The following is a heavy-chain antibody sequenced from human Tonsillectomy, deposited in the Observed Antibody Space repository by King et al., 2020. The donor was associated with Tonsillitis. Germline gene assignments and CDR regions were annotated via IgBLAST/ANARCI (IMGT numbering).Heavy chain of an antibody. CDR1: AFTFSNYA. J-gene: IGHJ4*02. V-gene: IGHV3-23*04. CDR3: AKDLDLEMATIDYFDY. CDR2: ISGSGDST. Sequence: EQLVQSGGGLVQPGGSLRLSCAASAFTFSNYAMTWVRQAPGKGLEWVSTISGSGDSTYYADSVKGRFTISRDNSKNTLYLQMNSLRAEDTAVYYCAKDLDLEMATIDYFDYWGQGTLVTVSS. D-gene: IGHD5-24*01.